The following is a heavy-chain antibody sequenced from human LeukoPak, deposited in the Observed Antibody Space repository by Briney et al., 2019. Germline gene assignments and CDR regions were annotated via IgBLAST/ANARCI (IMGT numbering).Heavy chain of an antibody. CDR3: ARGSYCSGGSFFDY. CDR2: ISSSSSYI. Sequence: KTGGSLRLSCAASGFTFSSYSMNWVRQAPGKGLEWVSSISSSSSYIYYADSVKGRFTISRDNAKNSLYLQMNSLRAEDTAVYYCARGSYCSGGSFFDYWGQGTLVTVSS. CDR1: GFTFSSYS. V-gene: IGHV3-21*01. D-gene: IGHD2-15*01. J-gene: IGHJ4*02.